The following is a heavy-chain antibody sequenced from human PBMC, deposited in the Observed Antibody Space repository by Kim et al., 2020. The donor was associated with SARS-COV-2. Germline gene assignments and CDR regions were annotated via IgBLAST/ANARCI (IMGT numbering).Heavy chain of an antibody. V-gene: IGHV3-33*05. J-gene: IGHJ6*02. CDR2: ISYDGSNK. CDR3: AREGTGSSKNGMDD. D-gene: IGHD2-2*01. Sequence: GGSLRLSCAASGFTFSSYGMHWVRQAPGKGLEWVAVISYDGSNKYYADSVKGRFTISRDNSKNTLYLQMNSLRAEDTAVYYCAREGTGSSKNGMDDWGQGSKGTVSS. CDR1: GFTFSSYG.